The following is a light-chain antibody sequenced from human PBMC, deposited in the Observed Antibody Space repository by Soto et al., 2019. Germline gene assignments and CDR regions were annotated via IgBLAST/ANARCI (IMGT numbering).Light chain of an antibody. CDR3: QHQRT. J-gene: IGKJ1*01. V-gene: IGKV1-5*01. CDR2: DAS. CDR1: QSISSW. Sequence: DIQMTQSPSTLSASVGDRVTITCRASQSISSWLAWYQQKPGKAPKLLIYDASSLESGVPSRFSGSGSGTEFTLTISSLQPDDFAIYYCQHQRTFGQGTKVEIK.